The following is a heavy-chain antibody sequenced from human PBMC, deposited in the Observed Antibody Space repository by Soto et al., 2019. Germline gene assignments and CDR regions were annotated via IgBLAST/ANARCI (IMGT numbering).Heavy chain of an antibody. CDR1: GYSFTSYW. Sequence: GESLKISCKGSGYSFTSYWISWVRQMPGKGLEWMGRIDPSDSYTNYSPSFQGHVTISADKSISTAYLQWSSLKASDTAMYYCARQPALGNHYYYCGMDVWGQGTTVTVSS. CDR2: IDPSDSYT. V-gene: IGHV5-10-1*01. CDR3: ARQPALGNHYYYCGMDV. J-gene: IGHJ6*02. D-gene: IGHD7-27*01.